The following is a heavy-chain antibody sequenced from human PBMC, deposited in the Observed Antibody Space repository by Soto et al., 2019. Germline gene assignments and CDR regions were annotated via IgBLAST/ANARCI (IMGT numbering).Heavy chain of an antibody. J-gene: IGHJ4*02. V-gene: IGHV1-18*01. CDR1: GYTFGTYG. Sequence: QVQLVQSGGEVKKPGASVKVSCKAAGYTFGTYGISWVRQAPGHGLEWMGWISGHNGVTNNAWKFQDRVTMTTDTSTSTAYMELRSLRSDDTAMYYCARDRQNYGTFDYWGQGTLVTVSS. D-gene: IGHD1-7*01. CDR3: ARDRQNYGTFDY. CDR2: ISGHNGVT.